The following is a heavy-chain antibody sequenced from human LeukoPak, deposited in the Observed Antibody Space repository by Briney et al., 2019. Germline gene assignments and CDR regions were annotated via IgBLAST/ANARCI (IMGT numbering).Heavy chain of an antibody. CDR2: MYFSGNS. CDR1: GGSISSDTYY. Sequence: KASETLSLTCTVSGGSISSDTYYWVWIRQPPGKGLEWIGSMYFSGNSYYNPSLKSRVTISVDTSKNQFSLKLSSVTAADTAVYYCARALRGYGDYAPPVDYWGQGTLVTVSS. D-gene: IGHD4-17*01. CDR3: ARALRGYGDYAPPVDY. V-gene: IGHV4-39*07. J-gene: IGHJ4*02.